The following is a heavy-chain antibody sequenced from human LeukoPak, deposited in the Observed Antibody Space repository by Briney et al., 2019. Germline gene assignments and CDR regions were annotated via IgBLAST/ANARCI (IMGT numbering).Heavy chain of an antibody. J-gene: IGHJ5*02. CDR1: GFTFSSYS. CDR3: AKSPVAVAGTPREFDP. V-gene: IGHV3-30*18. CDR2: ISYDGSNK. D-gene: IGHD6-19*01. Sequence: TGGSLRLSCAASGFTFSSYSMNWVRQAPGKGLEWVAVISYDGSNKYYADSVKGRFTISRDNSENTLYLQMNSLRVEDTAVYYCAKSPVAVAGTPREFDPWGQGTLVTVSS.